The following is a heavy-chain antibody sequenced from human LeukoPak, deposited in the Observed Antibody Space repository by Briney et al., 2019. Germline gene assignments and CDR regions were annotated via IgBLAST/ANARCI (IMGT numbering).Heavy chain of an antibody. D-gene: IGHD5-12*01. CDR1: GYTFTSYY. J-gene: IGHJ4*02. CDR2: INPSGGST. Sequence: ASVKVSCKASGYTFTSYYMHWVRQAPGRGLEWMGIINPSGGSTSYAQKFQGRVTMTRDMSTSTAYMELSSLRSEDTAVYYCARSPSGYSGYDPVYYWGQGTLVTVSS. V-gene: IGHV1-46*01. CDR3: ARSPSGYSGYDPVYY.